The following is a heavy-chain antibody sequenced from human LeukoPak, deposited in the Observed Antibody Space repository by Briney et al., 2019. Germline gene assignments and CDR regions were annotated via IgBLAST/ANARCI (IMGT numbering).Heavy chain of an antibody. CDR2: IYYSGST. CDR3: AGNIAAALLQYNWFDP. V-gene: IGHV4-61*10. J-gene: IGHJ5*02. Sequence: SQTLSLTCTVSGNSISSGDNYWSWIRQPAGKGLEWIGYIYYSGSTNYNPSLKSRVTISVDTSKNQFSLKLSSVTAADTAVYYCAGNIAAALLQYNWFDPWGQGTLVTVSS. D-gene: IGHD6-13*01. CDR1: GNSISSGDNY.